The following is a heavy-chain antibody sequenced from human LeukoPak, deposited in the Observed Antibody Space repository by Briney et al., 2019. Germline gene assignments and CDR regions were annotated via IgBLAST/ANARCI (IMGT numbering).Heavy chain of an antibody. CDR2: INHSGST. J-gene: IGHJ4*02. Sequence: AETLYLTCAVYGGSFSGYYWSWIRQPPGKGLEWIGEINHSGSTNYNPSLKSRVTISVDTSKNQFSLKLSSVTAADTAVYYCARSGPVPGAIMRGFDYWGQGALVTVSS. CDR3: ARSGPVPGAIMRGFDY. V-gene: IGHV4-34*01. D-gene: IGHD6-19*01. CDR1: GGSFSGYY.